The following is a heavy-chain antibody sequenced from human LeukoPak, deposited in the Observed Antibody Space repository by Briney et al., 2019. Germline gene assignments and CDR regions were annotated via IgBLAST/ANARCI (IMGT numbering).Heavy chain of an antibody. J-gene: IGHJ4*02. CDR1: GFTFSSYS. CDR3: ARDTPSREGVPDY. Sequence: GGSLRLSCAASGFTFSSYSMNWVRQAPGKGLEWASSISSSSSYIYYADSVKGRFTISRDNAKNSLYLQMNSLRAEDTAVYYCARDTPSREGVPDYWGQGTLVTVSS. CDR2: ISSSSSYI. D-gene: IGHD2-2*01. V-gene: IGHV3-21*01.